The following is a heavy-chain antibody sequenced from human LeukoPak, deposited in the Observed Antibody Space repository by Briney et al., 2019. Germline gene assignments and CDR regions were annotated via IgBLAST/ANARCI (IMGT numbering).Heavy chain of an antibody. D-gene: IGHD6-19*01. CDR3: ARDTPYRSGRDNYYMDV. CDR1: GGTFSSYA. CDR2: IIPIFGSA. Sequence: GASVKVSCKASGGTFSSYAFSWVRQAPGQGLEWMGGIIPIFGSANYAQKFQGRVTITTDESTSTAYMALSSLRSEDTAIYYCARDTPYRSGRDNYYMDVWGKGTTVTVSS. V-gene: IGHV1-69*05. J-gene: IGHJ6*03.